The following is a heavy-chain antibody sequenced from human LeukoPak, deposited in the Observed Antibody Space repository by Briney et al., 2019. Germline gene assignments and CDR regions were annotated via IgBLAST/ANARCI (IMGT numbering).Heavy chain of an antibody. Sequence: GGSLRLSCAASGFTFSSYAMHWVRQAPGKGLEWVSSITGSSSYIYYADSVKGRFTISRDNAKSSLYLQMNSLRAEDTAVYYCERLVSLSDSSGDDYNDYWGQGTLVTVSS. D-gene: IGHD3-22*01. CDR3: ERLVSLSDSSGDDYNDY. J-gene: IGHJ4*02. CDR1: GFTFSSYA. CDR2: ITGSSSYI. V-gene: IGHV3-21*01.